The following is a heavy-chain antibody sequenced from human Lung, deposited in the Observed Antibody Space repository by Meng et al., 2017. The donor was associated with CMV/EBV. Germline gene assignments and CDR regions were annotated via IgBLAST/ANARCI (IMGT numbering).Heavy chain of an antibody. CDR2: IIPILGIA. V-gene: IGHV1-69*02. CDR1: GGTFSSYT. J-gene: IGHJ4*02. CDR3: ASSIFGVVIISPLGY. Sequence: QGRRVKPGDEVKRPWSPVKVSCKASGGTFSSYTISWVRQAPGQGLEWMGRIIPILGIANYAQKFQGRVTITADKSTSTAYMELSSLRSEDTAVYYCASSIFGVVIISPLGYWGQGTLVTVAS. D-gene: IGHD3-3*01.